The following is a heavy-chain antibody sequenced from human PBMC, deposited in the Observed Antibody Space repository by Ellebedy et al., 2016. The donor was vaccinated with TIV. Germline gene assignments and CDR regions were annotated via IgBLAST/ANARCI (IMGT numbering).Heavy chain of an antibody. D-gene: IGHD1-26*01. CDR2: IYPGDSDT. CDR3: ARSGRDGGRHSDY. V-gene: IGHV5-51*01. Sequence: GGSLRLXXKGSGYSFTSYWIGWVRQMPGKGLEWMGIIYPGDSDTRYSPSFQGQVTISADKSISTAYLQWSSLQASDSAMYYCARSGRDGGRHSDYWGQGALVTVSS. J-gene: IGHJ4*02. CDR1: GYSFTSYW.